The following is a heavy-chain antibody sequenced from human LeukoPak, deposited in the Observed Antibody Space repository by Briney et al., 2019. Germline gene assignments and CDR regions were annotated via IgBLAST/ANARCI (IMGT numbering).Heavy chain of an antibody. Sequence: SETLSLTCTVSGGSISNDDYYWSWIRQHPGKGLEWIGYIYYSGSTYYNPSLKSRVTISVDTSKNQFSLKLSSVTAADTAVYYCARLYSSGSPPDYWGQGTLVTVSS. CDR3: ARLYSSGSPPDY. D-gene: IGHD6-19*01. V-gene: IGHV4-31*03. CDR1: GGSISNDDYY. CDR2: IYYSGST. J-gene: IGHJ4*02.